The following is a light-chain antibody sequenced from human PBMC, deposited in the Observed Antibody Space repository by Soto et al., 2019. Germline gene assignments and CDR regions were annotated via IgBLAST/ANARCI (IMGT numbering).Light chain of an antibody. CDR1: RSNIGSSN. CDR2: KDS. Sequence: SALTQPPSASGTPGQRVTISCSGSRSNIGSSNVYWYQQLPGTAPKLLIYKDSQRPSWVPDRFSGSKSGTSASLAISGLRSEDEAEYYCAAWDDSLSGAVFGGGTQLTVL. CDR3: AAWDDSLSGAV. J-gene: IGLJ7*01. V-gene: IGLV1-47*01.